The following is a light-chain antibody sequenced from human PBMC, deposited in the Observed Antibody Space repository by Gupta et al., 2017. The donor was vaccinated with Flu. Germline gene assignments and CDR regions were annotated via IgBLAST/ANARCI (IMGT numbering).Light chain of an antibody. CDR2: GAS. Sequence: GERATLSCRASQSVSSDYLVWYQQRPGQAPSLLSYGASNRASGIPDRFSGSGSGTEFTLTISSLEPEDSAVYYCQQFGRSLTFGGGTKVEI. J-gene: IGKJ4*01. CDR3: QQFGRSLT. CDR1: QSVSSDY. V-gene: IGKV3-20*01.